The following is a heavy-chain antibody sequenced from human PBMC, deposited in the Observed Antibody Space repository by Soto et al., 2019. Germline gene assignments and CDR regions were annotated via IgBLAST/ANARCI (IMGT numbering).Heavy chain of an antibody. Sequence: GASVKVSCKASGGTFSSYTISWVRQAPGQGLEWMGRIIANNGIANYAQKLQGRVTITTDTSTSTAYMELRSLRSDDTAVYYCARDGKLRDIVVVPAASIDYWGQGTLVTVSS. V-gene: IGHV1-69*04. CDR3: ARDGKLRDIVVVPAASIDY. CDR2: IIANNGIA. D-gene: IGHD2-2*01. CDR1: GGTFSSYT. J-gene: IGHJ4*02.